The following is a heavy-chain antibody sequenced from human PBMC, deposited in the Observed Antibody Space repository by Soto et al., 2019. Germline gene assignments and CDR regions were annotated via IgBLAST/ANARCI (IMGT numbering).Heavy chain of an antibody. CDR1: GGSISSYY. J-gene: IGHJ6*03. CDR2: IYYSGST. Sequence: SETLSLTCTVSGGSISSYYWSWIRQPPGKGLEWIGYIYYSGSTNYNPSLKSRVTISVDTSKNQFSLKLSSVTAADTAVYYCARRGMAMVRGVDYYYMDVWGKGTTVTVSS. CDR3: ARRGMAMVRGVDYYYMDV. V-gene: IGHV4-59*08. D-gene: IGHD3-10*01.